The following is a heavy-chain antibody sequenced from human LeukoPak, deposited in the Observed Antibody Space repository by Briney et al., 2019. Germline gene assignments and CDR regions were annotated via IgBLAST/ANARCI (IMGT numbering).Heavy chain of an antibody. CDR3: ATYGADGVYYFDY. Sequence: PGGSLRLSCAASGFTFSDYYMSWIHQAPGKGLEWVSYISSSGSTIYYADSVKGRFTISRDNAKNSLYLQMNSLRAEDTAVYYCATYGADGVYYFDYWGQGTLVTVSS. CDR1: GFTFSDYY. V-gene: IGHV3-11*01. CDR2: ISSSGSTI. D-gene: IGHD4-17*01. J-gene: IGHJ4*02.